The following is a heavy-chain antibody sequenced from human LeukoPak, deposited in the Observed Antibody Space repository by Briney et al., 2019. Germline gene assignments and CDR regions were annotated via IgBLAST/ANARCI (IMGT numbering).Heavy chain of an antibody. Sequence: GASVKVSCKASGYTFTSYGISWVRQAPGQGLEWMGWISAYNGNTNYAQKLQGRVTMTTDTSTSTAYMELRSLRSDDTAVYYCARFSGSASIGAFDIWGQGTMVTVSS. CDR2: ISAYNGNT. V-gene: IGHV1-18*01. J-gene: IGHJ3*02. CDR1: GYTFTSYG. CDR3: ARFSGSASIGAFDI. D-gene: IGHD1-26*01.